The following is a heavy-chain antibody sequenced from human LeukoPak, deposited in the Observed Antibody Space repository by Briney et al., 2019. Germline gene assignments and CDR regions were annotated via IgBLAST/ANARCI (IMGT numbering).Heavy chain of an antibody. CDR1: GYTFTSYD. J-gene: IGHJ5*02. D-gene: IGHD3-22*01. CDR2: MNPNSGNT. Sequence: GASVKGSCKASGYTFTSYDINWVRQATGQGLEWMGWMNPNSGNTGYAQKFQGRVTMTRNTSISTAYMELSSLRSEDTAVYYCARGRVKTINWFDPWGQGTLVTVSS. V-gene: IGHV1-8*01. CDR3: ARGRVKTINWFDP.